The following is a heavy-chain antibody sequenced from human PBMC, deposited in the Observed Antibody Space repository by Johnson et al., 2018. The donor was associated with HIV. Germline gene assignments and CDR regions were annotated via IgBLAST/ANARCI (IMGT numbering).Heavy chain of an antibody. J-gene: IGHJ3*02. CDR2: ISYDGSNK. Sequence: QVQLVESGGGVVQPGRSLRLSCAASGFTFSSYAMHWVRQAPGKGLEWVAVISYDGSNKYYADSVKGRFTISRDNSKNTLYLQMNSLRAEDTAVYYCAKAVTGEGALDIWGQGTMVTVSS. CDR1: GFTFSSYA. V-gene: IGHV3-30*04. CDR3: AKAVTGEGALDI. D-gene: IGHD7-27*01.